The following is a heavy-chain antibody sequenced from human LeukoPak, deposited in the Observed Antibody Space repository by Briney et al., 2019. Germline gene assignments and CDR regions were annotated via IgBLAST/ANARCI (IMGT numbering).Heavy chain of an antibody. CDR1: GGSISSSSYY. Sequence: SETLSLTCTVSGGSISSSSYYWGWVRQPPGKGLEWIGSIYYSGSTYYNPSLKSRVTISVDTSKNQFSLKLSSVTAADTAVYYCARGGSTIVVVPASNLPSDYWGQGTLVTVSS. V-gene: IGHV4-39*07. CDR2: IYYSGST. CDR3: ARGGSTIVVVPASNLPSDY. D-gene: IGHD2-2*01. J-gene: IGHJ4*02.